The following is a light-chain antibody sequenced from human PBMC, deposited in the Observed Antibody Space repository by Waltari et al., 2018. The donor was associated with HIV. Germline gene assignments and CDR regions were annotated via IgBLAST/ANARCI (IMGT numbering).Light chain of an antibody. V-gene: IGKV1-39*01. Sequence: DIQMTQSPSSLSASIGDRVTITCRASQSVGTFVNWYQQKPGEGPKLLIYAASNLQSGVPSRFRGTGSGTQFTLTLSRVQREDFANYFCQQSYSSSPTFGQGTRLEIK. CDR2: AAS. J-gene: IGKJ2*01. CDR3: QQSYSSSPT. CDR1: QSVGTF.